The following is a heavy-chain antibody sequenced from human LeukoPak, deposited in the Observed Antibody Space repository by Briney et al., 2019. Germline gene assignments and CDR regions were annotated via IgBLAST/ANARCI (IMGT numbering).Heavy chain of an antibody. CDR2: ISSSSSYI. V-gene: IGHV3-21*01. CDR1: GFTFSSYS. J-gene: IGHJ3*02. Sequence: GGSLRLSCAASGFTFSSYSMNWVRQAPGKGLEWVSSISSSSSYIYYADSMKGRFTISRDNAKNSLYLQMNSLRAEDTAVYYCASGRRLYSSGWFYACDIWGQGTMVTVSS. D-gene: IGHD6-19*01. CDR3: ASGRRLYSSGWFYACDI.